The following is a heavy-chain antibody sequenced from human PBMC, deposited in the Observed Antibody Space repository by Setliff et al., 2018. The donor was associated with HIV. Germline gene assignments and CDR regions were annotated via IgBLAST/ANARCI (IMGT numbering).Heavy chain of an antibody. J-gene: IGHJ6*03. D-gene: IGHD4-17*01. CDR2: INLGNGNT. CDR1: GYTFATYA. Sequence: ASVKVSCKASGYTFATYAVLWVRQAPGQRLESMGWINLGNGNTKYSQKFQGRVTISMDASATTLYMELSSLRSEDTAVYYCARGRGNDYGDYSYYYYMDVWGKGTTVTVSS. CDR3: ARGRGNDYGDYSYYYYMDV. V-gene: IGHV1-3*01.